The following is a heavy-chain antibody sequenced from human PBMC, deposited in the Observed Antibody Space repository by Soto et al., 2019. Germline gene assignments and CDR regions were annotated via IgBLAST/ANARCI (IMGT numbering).Heavy chain of an antibody. Sequence: QVQLQESGPGLVKPSETLSLTCTVSGGSISSYYWSWIRQPPGKGLEWIGYIYYSGSTNYNPSLKSRVTISVDTSKNQFSLKLSSVTAADTAVYYCARGSYYAFPPSYFDYWGQGTLVTVSS. CDR2: IYYSGST. CDR3: ARGSYYAFPPSYFDY. CDR1: GGSISSYY. D-gene: IGHD1-26*01. V-gene: IGHV4-59*01. J-gene: IGHJ4*02.